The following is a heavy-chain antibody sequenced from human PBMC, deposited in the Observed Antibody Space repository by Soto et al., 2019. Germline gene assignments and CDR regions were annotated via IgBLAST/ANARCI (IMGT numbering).Heavy chain of an antibody. CDR1: GYTFTSYG. J-gene: IGHJ5*02. CDR2: ISAYNGNT. Sequence: QVQLVQSGAEVKKPAASVKVSCKASGYTFTSYGISWVRQAPGQRLEWMGWISAYNGNTNYAQKLQGRVTMTPDTSTSTAYMELRSLRSDDTAVYYCAGYGDIVVVPAAKRWATNTAPTYNWFDPWGQETLDTVSS. V-gene: IGHV1-18*01. D-gene: IGHD2-2*01. CDR3: AGYGDIVVVPAAKRWATNTAPTYNWFDP.